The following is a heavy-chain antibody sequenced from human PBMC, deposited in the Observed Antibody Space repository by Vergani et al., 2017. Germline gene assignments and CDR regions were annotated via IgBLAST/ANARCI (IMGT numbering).Heavy chain of an antibody. CDR2: INPNSGGT. V-gene: IGHV1-2*02. Sequence: QVQLVQSGAEVKKPGASVKVSCKASGYTFTGYYMHWVRQAPGQGLEWMGWINPNSGGTNYAQKFQGRVTMTRDTSISTAYMELSRLRSDDTAVYYCARGPPWGDCSGGSCPYYYYGMDVWGQGTTVTVSS. D-gene: IGHD2-15*01. J-gene: IGHJ6*02. CDR3: ARGPPWGDCSGGSCPYYYYGMDV. CDR1: GYTFTGYY.